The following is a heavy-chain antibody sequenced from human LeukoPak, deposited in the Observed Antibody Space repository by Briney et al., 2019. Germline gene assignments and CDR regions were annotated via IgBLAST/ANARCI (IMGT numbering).Heavy chain of an antibody. J-gene: IGHJ5*02. Sequence: AAVKVSCKASGYTFSSYGISWVRQAPGQGLEWMGWISTYNGNTNKAQKLQGRVTMTTDTSTSTAYMELRSLRSDDTAVYYCARDPQVYGDFDNWFDPWGQGTLVTVSS. D-gene: IGHD4-17*01. CDR2: ISTYNGNT. CDR3: ARDPQVYGDFDNWFDP. V-gene: IGHV1-18*01. CDR1: GYTFSSYG.